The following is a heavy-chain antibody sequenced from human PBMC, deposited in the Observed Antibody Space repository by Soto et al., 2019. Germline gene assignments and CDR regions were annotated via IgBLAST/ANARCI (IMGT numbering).Heavy chain of an antibody. CDR2: INHSGST. CDR3: ASVPWVAEQYTWFDP. V-gene: IGHV4-34*01. D-gene: IGHD6-19*01. J-gene: IGHJ5*02. CDR1: GGSISGYY. Sequence: SETLSLTCAVYGGSISGYYWSWIRQPPGKGLEWIGEINHSGSTNYNQSLKSRVTISVDTSKNQFSLQLTSVTAADTAVYSCASVPWVAEQYTWFDPWGQGALVTVSA.